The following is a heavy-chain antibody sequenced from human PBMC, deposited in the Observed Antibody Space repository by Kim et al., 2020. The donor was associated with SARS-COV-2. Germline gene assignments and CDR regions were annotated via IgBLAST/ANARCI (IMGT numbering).Heavy chain of an antibody. Sequence: AKAAAVKGRCTISRDDSKNTAYLQRNSLKPEDTAVYHCTGWSDYYYYGMDVWGQGTTVTVSS. V-gene: IGHV3-73*01. CDR3: TGWSDYYYYGMDV. J-gene: IGHJ6*02. D-gene: IGHD6-19*01.